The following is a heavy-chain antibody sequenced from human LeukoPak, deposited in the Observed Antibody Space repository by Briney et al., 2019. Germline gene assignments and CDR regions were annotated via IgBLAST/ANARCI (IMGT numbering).Heavy chain of an antibody. Sequence: GGSLRLSCAASGFTFSSSSMNWVRQAPGKGLEWVSSITSPVGRMYYADSLKGRITISRDNARSTLYLQMNSLRAEDTAVYYCATDGQSSGWYGFDYWGQGILVTVSS. J-gene: IGHJ4*02. CDR1: GFTFSSSS. V-gene: IGHV3-21*01. D-gene: IGHD6-19*01. CDR3: ATDGQSSGWYGFDY. CDR2: ITSPVGRM.